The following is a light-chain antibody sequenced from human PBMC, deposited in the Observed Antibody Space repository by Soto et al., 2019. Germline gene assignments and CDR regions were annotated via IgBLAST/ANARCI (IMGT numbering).Light chain of an antibody. CDR2: RNN. CDR3: AAWDDSLSAYVV. V-gene: IGLV1-47*01. J-gene: IGLJ2*01. CDR1: SSNIGSNY. Sequence: QSVLTQPPSASGTPGQRVTISCSGSSSNIGSNYVYWYQQFPGTAPKLLIYRNNQRPSGVPDRFSGSKSGTSASLAISVLRSEDEADYYCAAWDDSLSAYVVFGGGTKVTVL.